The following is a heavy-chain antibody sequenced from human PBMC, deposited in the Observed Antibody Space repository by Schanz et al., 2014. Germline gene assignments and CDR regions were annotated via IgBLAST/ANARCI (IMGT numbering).Heavy chain of an antibody. CDR3: ARDLLLEHLGYAHYYNAMDV. D-gene: IGHD5-12*01. CDR2: IKHDGSGK. CDR1: GFTFSDYW. Sequence: EVQLVESGGGLVQPGGSLRLSCTASGFTFSDYWMSWVRQAPGKGPEWVANIKHDGSGKDYVDSVEGRFTISRDNAKNSLFLQMNSRRAEDTAVYYCARDLLLEHLGYAHYYNAMDVWGQGTTVTVSS. V-gene: IGHV3-7*01. J-gene: IGHJ6*02.